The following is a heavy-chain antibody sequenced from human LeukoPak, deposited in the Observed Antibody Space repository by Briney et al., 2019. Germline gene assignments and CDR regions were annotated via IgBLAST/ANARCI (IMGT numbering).Heavy chain of an antibody. CDR2: INPSGGST. V-gene: IGHV1-46*01. D-gene: IGHD3-3*01. J-gene: IGHJ6*02. Sequence: ASVKVSCKASGYTFTSYYMHWVRQAPGQGLEWMGIINPSGGSTSYAQKFQGRVTMTRDTSTSTAYMELSSLRSEDTAVYYCARVPTDYDFWSGYGMDVWGQGTTVTVSS. CDR1: GYTFTSYY. CDR3: ARVPTDYDFWSGYGMDV.